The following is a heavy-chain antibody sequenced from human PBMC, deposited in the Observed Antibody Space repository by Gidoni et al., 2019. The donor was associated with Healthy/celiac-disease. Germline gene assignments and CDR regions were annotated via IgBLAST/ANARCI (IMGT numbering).Heavy chain of an antibody. D-gene: IGHD3-22*01. CDR2: IYYSGST. J-gene: IGHJ4*02. CDR3: ARGKWYYYDSSGYYYDY. V-gene: IGHV4-59*01. CDR1: GGSISSYY. Sequence: QVQLPASGPGLVKPSETLSLTCTVSGGSISSYYWSWIRQPPGKGLEWIGYIYYSGSTNYNPSLKSRVTISVDTSKNQFSLKLSSVTAADTAVYYCARGKWYYYDSSGYYYDYWGQGTLVTVSS.